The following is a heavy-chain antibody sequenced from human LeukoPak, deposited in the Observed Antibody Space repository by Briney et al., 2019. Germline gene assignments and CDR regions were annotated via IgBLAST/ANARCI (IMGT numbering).Heavy chain of an antibody. CDR1: GYTFTSYY. CDR3: ARDYGSGSPLDY. CDR2: INPSGGST. Sequence: ASVKVSCKASGYTFTSYYMHWVRQAPGQGLEWMGIINPSGGSTSYAQKFQGRVTITRDTSASTAYMELSSLRSEDTAVYYCARDYGSGSPLDYWGQGTLVTVSS. D-gene: IGHD3-10*01. J-gene: IGHJ4*02. V-gene: IGHV1-46*01.